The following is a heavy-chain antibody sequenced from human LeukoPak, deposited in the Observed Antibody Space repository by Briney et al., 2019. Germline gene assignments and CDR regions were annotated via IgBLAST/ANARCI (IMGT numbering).Heavy chain of an antibody. Sequence: GGSLRLSCAPSGFTFSSYAMHSVRQAPGKGLEWVAVISYDGSNKYYADSVKGRFTISRDNSKNTLYLQMNSLRAEDTAVYYCARDRIAAAGTGYYYYGMDVWGQGTTVTVSS. CDR1: GFTFSSYA. V-gene: IGHV3-30-3*01. J-gene: IGHJ6*02. CDR2: ISYDGSNK. CDR3: ARDRIAAAGTGYYYYGMDV. D-gene: IGHD6-13*01.